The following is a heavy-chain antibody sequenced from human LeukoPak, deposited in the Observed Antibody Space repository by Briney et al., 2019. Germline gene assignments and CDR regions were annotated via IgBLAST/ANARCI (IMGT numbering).Heavy chain of an antibody. D-gene: IGHD2-2*01. V-gene: IGHV3-21*01. Sequence: GGSLRLSCAASGFTFSSYSMNWVRQAPGKGLEWVSSISDSSIYIYYADSVKGRFTISRDNAKNSLYLQMNGLRAEDTAVYYCARGGLYCSSTSCYAATFDYWGQGTLVTVSS. CDR1: GFTFSSYS. CDR2: ISDSSIYI. CDR3: ARGGLYCSSTSCYAATFDY. J-gene: IGHJ4*02.